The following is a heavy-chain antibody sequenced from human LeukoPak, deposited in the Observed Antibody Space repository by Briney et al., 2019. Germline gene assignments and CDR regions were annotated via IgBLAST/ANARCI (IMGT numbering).Heavy chain of an antibody. D-gene: IGHD2-15*01. V-gene: IGHV3-23*01. Sequence: GGSLRLSCAASGFTFSSYAMTWVRQAPGKGLEWVSTISGSGGSTSYADSVKGRFTISRDNSKHTLYLQMNSLRAEDTAVYYCAKDPEVVVAATGFDYGGQGTLVTVSS. CDR2: ISGSGGST. CDR3: AKDPEVVVAATGFDY. J-gene: IGHJ4*02. CDR1: GFTFSSYA.